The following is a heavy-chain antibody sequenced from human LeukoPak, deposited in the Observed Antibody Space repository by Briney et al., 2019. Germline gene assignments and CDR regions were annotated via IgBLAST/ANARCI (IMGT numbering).Heavy chain of an antibody. CDR2: ISYDGSNE. CDR1: GFTFSTYG. V-gene: IGHV3-30*18. D-gene: IGHD2-21*01. CDR3: TKEFNRGLPDY. Sequence: GGSLRLSCAASGFTFSTYGMHWVRQAPGKGLEWVAVISYDGSNEYYADSVKGRFTISRDNSKNTLYLQMSSLRAEDTAVYYCTKEFNRGLPDYWGQGTLVTVPS. J-gene: IGHJ4*02.